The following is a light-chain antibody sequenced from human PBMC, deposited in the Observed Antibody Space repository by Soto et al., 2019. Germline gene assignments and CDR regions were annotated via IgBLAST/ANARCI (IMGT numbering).Light chain of an antibody. J-gene: IGKJ2*03. Sequence: DIHMTQSPSSLSASVGDRVTIAYRASQTIGRYLNWYQHKPGKAPELLIYSVSSLQGGVPSRFSGSGSGADFTLTISSLQPEDSATYYCQQGYSFPYSFGQGTKLEIK. V-gene: IGKV1-39*01. CDR1: QTIGRY. CDR2: SVS. CDR3: QQGYSFPYS.